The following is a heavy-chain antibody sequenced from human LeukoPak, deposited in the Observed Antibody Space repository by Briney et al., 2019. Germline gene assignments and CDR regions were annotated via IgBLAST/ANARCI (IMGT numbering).Heavy chain of an antibody. V-gene: IGHV5-51*01. CDR1: GYSFTSYW. Sequence: GESLKISCKGSGYSFTSYWIGWVRQMPGKGLEWMGIIYPGDSDTRYSPSFQGQVTISADKSISTAYLQWSSLKASDTAMYYCARGELLRYFDWLSNSYYFDYWGQGTLVTVSS. D-gene: IGHD3-9*01. CDR3: ARGELLRYFDWLSNSYYFDY. J-gene: IGHJ4*02. CDR2: IYPGDSDT.